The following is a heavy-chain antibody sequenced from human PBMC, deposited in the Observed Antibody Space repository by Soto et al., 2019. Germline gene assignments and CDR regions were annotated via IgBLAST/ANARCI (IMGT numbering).Heavy chain of an antibody. D-gene: IGHD4-17*01. CDR2: IKSKADGGTT. Sequence: GGSLRLSCAASEFTFANAWISWVRQAPGKGLEWVGRIKSKADGGTTDYAAPVKGRFTISRDESQNTLYLQMNSLKTEDTAVYYCTSLYYGHWGQGTLVTVSS. CDR1: EFTFANAW. CDR3: TSLYYGH. J-gene: IGHJ4*02. V-gene: IGHV3-15*01.